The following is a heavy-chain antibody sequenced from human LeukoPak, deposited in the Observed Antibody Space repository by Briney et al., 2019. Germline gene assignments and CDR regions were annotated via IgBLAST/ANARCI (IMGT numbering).Heavy chain of an antibody. Sequence: SETLSLTCAVYGGSFSGYYWSWIRQPPGKGLEWIGEINHSGSTNYNPSLKSRVTISVDTSKNQFSLKLSSVTAADTAVYYCARGWWIGYYGSGSTLYFDYWGQGTLVTVSS. V-gene: IGHV4-34*01. D-gene: IGHD3-10*01. CDR3: ARGWWIGYYGSGSTLYFDY. CDR2: INHSGST. J-gene: IGHJ4*02. CDR1: GGSFSGYY.